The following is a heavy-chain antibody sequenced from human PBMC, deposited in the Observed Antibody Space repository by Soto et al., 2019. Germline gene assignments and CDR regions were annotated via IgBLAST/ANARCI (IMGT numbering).Heavy chain of an antibody. CDR3: AIIYGDYVWGDGGFHCY. J-gene: IGHJ4*02. Sequence: QLQLQESGPGLVKPSETLSLTCTVSGGSISSSSYYWGWIRQPPGKGLEWIGSIYYSGSTYYNPSLKSRVPMSVDTSHNQFPLKLRSGTAADTAVYYGAIIYGDYVWGDGGFHCYLGQGTLVPVSS. V-gene: IGHV4-39*01. CDR1: GGSISSSSYY. CDR2: IYYSGST. D-gene: IGHD4-17*01.